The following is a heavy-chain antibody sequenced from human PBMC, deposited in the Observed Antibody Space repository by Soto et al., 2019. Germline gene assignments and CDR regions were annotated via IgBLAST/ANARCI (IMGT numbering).Heavy chain of an antibody. CDR1: GFTFSSFA. CDR3: ATNDCGYTGCTLFVH. Sequence: EVQLLESGGGLVQPGGSLRLSCAASGFTFSSFAMSWVLQAPGKGLEWVSAISGAGNSASHANSVQGRFIISIDNSTNTLFLQMGSLRAEDAATYYFATNDCGYTGCTLFVHWGQGTLVTVPS. CDR2: ISGAGNSA. J-gene: IGHJ4*02. V-gene: IGHV3-23*01. D-gene: IGHD5-12*01.